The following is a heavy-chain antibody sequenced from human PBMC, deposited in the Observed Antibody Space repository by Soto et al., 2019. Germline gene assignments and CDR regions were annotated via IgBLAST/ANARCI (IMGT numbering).Heavy chain of an antibody. CDR1: GFTFDDHT. Sequence: DAQLVESGGGLVQPGKSLRISCVASGFTFDDHTMHWVRQAPGRGLEWVSCISWNSGIIGYADSVKGRFTISRDNAKNSLYLRMDSLRPEDTAVYYCTKDTHSPSGYFESFDVGGQGTKVTVSS. V-gene: IGHV3-9*01. CDR2: ISWNSGII. J-gene: IGHJ3*01. CDR3: TKDTHSPSGYFESFDV. D-gene: IGHD3-22*01.